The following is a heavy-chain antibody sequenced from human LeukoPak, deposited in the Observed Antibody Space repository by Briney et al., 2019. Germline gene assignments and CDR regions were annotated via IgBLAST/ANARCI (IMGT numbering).Heavy chain of an antibody. CDR3: VRQVSDY. V-gene: IGHV1-2*02. CDR2: INCNNGGT. Sequence: GAPVKVSCKASGYTFTDYYIHWVRQAPGQGLEWMGWINCNNGGTNYAQKFQDRVTMTRDTSISTAYMELSRLRSDDTAIYFCVRQVSDYWGQGTLVIVSS. CDR1: GYTFTDYY. J-gene: IGHJ4*02. D-gene: IGHD1-14*01.